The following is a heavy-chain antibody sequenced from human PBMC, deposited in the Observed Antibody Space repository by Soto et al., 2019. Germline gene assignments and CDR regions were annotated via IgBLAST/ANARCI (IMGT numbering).Heavy chain of an antibody. Sequence: EVQLVESGGGLVQPGGSLRLSCAASGFTFSTYWMSWVRQAPGKGLEWVANIKEDGSEKYYVDSVKGRFTISRDNANNSLYRQTSRRRAEDTAVYYCVRVGRGGGYWGQGTLVTVSS. V-gene: IGHV3-7*03. CDR3: VRVGRGGGY. CDR1: GFTFSTYW. J-gene: IGHJ4*02. D-gene: IGHD3-10*01. CDR2: IKEDGSEK.